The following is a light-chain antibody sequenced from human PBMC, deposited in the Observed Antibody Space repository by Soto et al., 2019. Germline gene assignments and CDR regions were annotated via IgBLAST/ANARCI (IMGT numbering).Light chain of an antibody. J-gene: IGKJ5*01. V-gene: IGKV3-11*02. CDR2: DKS. CDR3: RQRNSWPTIT. Sequence: IALTQSPDTLSVSPGERATLSCRASRCVXFSFAWYKQKPGQAPRLLIXDKSNRATGIPARFSGSGSGRDFTLTIISLEPEDFALSYCRQRNSWPTITFGQGTRLEIK. CDR1: RCVXFS.